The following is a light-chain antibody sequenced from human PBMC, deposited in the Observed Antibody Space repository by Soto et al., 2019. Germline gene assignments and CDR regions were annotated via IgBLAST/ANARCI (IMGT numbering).Light chain of an antibody. CDR1: SSDVGGYNY. CDR3: CSYAGSYTSYV. Sequence: QSVLTQPRSVSGSPGQSVTISCTGTSSDVGGYNYVSWYQQHPGKAPKLMIYDVSKWPSGVPDRFSGSKSGNTASLTISGLQAEDEADYYCCSYAGSYTSYVFGTGTKLTVL. V-gene: IGLV2-11*01. J-gene: IGLJ1*01. CDR2: DVS.